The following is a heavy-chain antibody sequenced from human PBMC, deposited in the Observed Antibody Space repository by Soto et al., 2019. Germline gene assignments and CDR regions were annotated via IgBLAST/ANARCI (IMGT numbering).Heavy chain of an antibody. J-gene: IGHJ4*02. D-gene: IGHD3-22*01. V-gene: IGHV1-69*01. Sequence: QVQLVQSGAEVRKPGSSVKVSCKASGGTFSRHAISWVRQAPGQGLEWMGGIIPIFGTANHAQKFQGRVTIIADESPSTDYVELSSLRSEDTAISYCARGWGYDSNDYYYAYWGQGTLVIVSS. CDR1: GGTFSRHA. CDR2: IIPIFGTA. CDR3: ARGWGYDSNDYYYAY.